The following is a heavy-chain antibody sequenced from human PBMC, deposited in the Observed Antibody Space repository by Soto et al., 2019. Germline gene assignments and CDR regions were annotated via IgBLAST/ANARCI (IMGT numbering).Heavy chain of an antibody. J-gene: IGHJ4*02. D-gene: IGHD2-21*02. V-gene: IGHV1-3*01. CDR1: GYTFTRYA. Sequence: ASVKGSCKASGYTFTRYAMHWVRQAPGQRLEWMGWINAGNGNTKYSQKFQGRVTITRDTSASTAYMELSSLRSEDTAVYYCARSIVVVTALDYWGQGTLVTVSS. CDR2: INAGNGNT. CDR3: ARSIVVVTALDY.